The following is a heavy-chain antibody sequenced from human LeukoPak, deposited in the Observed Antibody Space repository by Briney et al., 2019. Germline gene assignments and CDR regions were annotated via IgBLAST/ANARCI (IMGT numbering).Heavy chain of an antibody. CDR3: ARVRSYYYYYMDV. CDR2: INHSGST. CDR1: GGSFSGYY. V-gene: IGHV4-34*01. J-gene: IGHJ6*03. Sequence: SETLSLTCAVYGGSFSGYYWSWIRQPPGKGLEWIGEINHSGSTNYNPSLKSRVTISVDTSKNQFSLKLSSVTAADTAVYYCARVRSYYYYYMDVWGKGTTVTVSS.